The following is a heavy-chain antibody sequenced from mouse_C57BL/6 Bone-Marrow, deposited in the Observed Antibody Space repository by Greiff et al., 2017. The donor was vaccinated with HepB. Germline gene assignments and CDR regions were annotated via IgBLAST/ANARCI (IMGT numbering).Heavy chain of an antibody. CDR3: TIWKAWYFDV. CDR1: GFTFSSYA. Sequence: DVKLVESGAGLVKPGGSLKLSCAASGFTFSSYAMSWVRQTPEKRLEWVAYISSGGDYIYYADTVKGRVTISRDTARNTLSLQMSSLNAEDTAMYYCTIWKAWYFDVLGTGTTVTVSS. D-gene: IGHD1-1*02. V-gene: IGHV5-9-1*02. J-gene: IGHJ1*03. CDR2: ISSGGDYI.